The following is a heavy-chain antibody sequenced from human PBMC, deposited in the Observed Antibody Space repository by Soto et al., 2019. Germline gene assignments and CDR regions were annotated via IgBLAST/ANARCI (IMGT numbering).Heavy chain of an antibody. J-gene: IGHJ6*02. Sequence: QITLKESGPTLVKPTQTLTLTCTFSGFSLSTTGVGVGWIRQPPGKALEWLALIYWDDDKRYNPSLNSRLTITKDPSKHQVVLAMTNMDPVDTATYYCVQSRCGGDCLQSYSSHSYYGLDVWGQGTTVTVSS. CDR1: GFSLSTTGVG. CDR3: VQSRCGGDCLQSYSSHSYYGLDV. CDR2: IYWDDDK. V-gene: IGHV2-5*02. D-gene: IGHD2-21*02.